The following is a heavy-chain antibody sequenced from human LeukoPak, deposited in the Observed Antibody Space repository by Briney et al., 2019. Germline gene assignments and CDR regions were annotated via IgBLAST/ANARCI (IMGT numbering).Heavy chain of an antibody. J-gene: IGHJ4*02. CDR3: ARAPATNEWRCMDY. Sequence: PGGSLRLSCAASGFTFSTYWMHWVRQAPGKGLEWVANIKQDGSEKRYVDPVKGRFTISRDNAKSSLYLQMNSLRAEDTAVYYCARAPATNEWRCMDYWGQGTLVTVSS. CDR1: GFTFSTYW. D-gene: IGHD2-8*02. V-gene: IGHV3-7*01. CDR2: IKQDGSEK.